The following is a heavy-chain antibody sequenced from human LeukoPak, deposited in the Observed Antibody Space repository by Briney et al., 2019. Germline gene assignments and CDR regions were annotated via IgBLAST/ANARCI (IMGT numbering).Heavy chain of an antibody. CDR3: ARDPGPIYGDYEKISWFDP. CDR1: GYTFTDYY. J-gene: IGHJ5*02. Sequence: GASVKVSCKASGYTFTDYYMHWVQQAPGKGLEWMGRVDPEDGETIYAQKFQGRVTITRDTSASTAYMDLSSLRSEDTAVYYCARDPGPIYGDYEKISWFDPWGQGTLVSVSS. CDR2: VDPEDGET. V-gene: IGHV1-69-2*01. D-gene: IGHD4-17*01.